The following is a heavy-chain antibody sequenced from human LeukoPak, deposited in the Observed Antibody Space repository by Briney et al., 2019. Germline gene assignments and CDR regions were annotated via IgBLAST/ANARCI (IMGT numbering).Heavy chain of an antibody. Sequence: GGSLRLSCAASGFTFSSYAMHWVRQAPGKGLEWVAVISYDGSNKYYADSVKGRFTISRDNSKNTLYLQMNSLRAEDTAVYYCARVLDLRLDPWGQGTLVTVSS. J-gene: IGHJ5*02. CDR2: ISYDGSNK. CDR3: ARVLDLRLDP. CDR1: GFTFSSYA. V-gene: IGHV3-30-3*01.